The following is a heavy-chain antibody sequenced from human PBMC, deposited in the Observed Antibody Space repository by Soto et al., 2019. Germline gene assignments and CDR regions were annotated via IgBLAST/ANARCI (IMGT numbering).Heavy chain of an antibody. CDR1: GFTFSSYW. Sequence: GGSLRLSCAASGFTFSSYWMSWVRQAPGKGLEWVANIKQDGSEKYYVDSVKGRFTISRDNAKNSLYLQMNSLRAEDTAVYYCVRFQGSYYDILTGYGELDYWGQGTLVTVSS. CDR2: IKQDGSEK. J-gene: IGHJ4*02. D-gene: IGHD3-9*01. V-gene: IGHV3-7*01. CDR3: VRFQGSYYDILTGYGELDY.